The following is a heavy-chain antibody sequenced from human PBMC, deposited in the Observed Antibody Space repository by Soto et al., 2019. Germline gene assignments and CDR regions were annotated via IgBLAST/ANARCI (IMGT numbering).Heavy chain of an antibody. Sequence: PGGSLRLSCAASGFTFSDYYMSWIRQAPEKGLEWVSYISSSGSTIYYADSVKGRFTISRDNAKNSLYLQMNSLRAEDTSVYYCARLGLGSLYGDYYMDVWGKGTTVTVSS. CDR2: ISSSGSTI. CDR3: ARLGLGSLYGDYYMDV. CDR1: GFTFSDYY. V-gene: IGHV3-11*01. J-gene: IGHJ6*03. D-gene: IGHD4-17*01.